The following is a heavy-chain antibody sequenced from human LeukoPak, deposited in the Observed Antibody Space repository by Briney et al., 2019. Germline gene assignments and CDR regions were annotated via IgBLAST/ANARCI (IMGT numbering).Heavy chain of an antibody. CDR3: ARETGEYAFDI. V-gene: IGHV4-4*07. J-gene: IGHJ3*02. D-gene: IGHD7-27*01. CDR2: ISTSGIT. Sequence: SSETLSLTCTVSGGSISSYSWSWIRQPAGKGLDWIGRISTSGITDYNPSLKSRVTMSVDTSKNQFSLKLTSVTAADTAVYYCARETGEYAFDIWGQGTMVTVSS. CDR1: GGSISSYS.